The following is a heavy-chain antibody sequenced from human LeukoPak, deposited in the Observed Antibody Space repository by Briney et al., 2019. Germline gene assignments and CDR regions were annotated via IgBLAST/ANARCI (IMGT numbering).Heavy chain of an antibody. V-gene: IGHV5-51*01. CDR3: ARGAYGSGGSYNYYGMDV. CDR1: GYSFGNRW. CDR2: IYPEDSDT. D-gene: IGHD3-10*01. Sequence: GESLKISCKGSGYSFGNRWIGWVRQMPGKGLEWMGIIYPEDSDTIYSPSFEGQVTISADKSISTAYLQWSSLKASDTAMYYCARGAYGSGGSYNYYGMDVWGQGTTVTVSS. J-gene: IGHJ6*02.